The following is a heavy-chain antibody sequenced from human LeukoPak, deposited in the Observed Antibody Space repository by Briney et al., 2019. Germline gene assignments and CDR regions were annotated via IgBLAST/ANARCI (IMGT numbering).Heavy chain of an antibody. CDR2: IIPIFGTA. CDR3: AREGYYCDSSGPGNWFDP. J-gene: IGHJ5*02. CDR1: GGTFSSYA. V-gene: IGHV1-69*05. D-gene: IGHD3-22*01. Sequence: ASVKVSCKASGGTFSSYAISWVRQAPGQGLEWMGRIIPIFGTANYAQKFQGRVTITTDESTSTAYMELSSLRSEDTAVYYCAREGYYCDSSGPGNWFDPWGQGTLVTVSS.